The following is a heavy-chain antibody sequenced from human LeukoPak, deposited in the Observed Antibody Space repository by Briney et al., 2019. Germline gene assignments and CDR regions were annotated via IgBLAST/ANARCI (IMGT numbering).Heavy chain of an antibody. CDR2: IYYSGST. CDR3: ARHSGYCSGGSCYYYYFDY. V-gene: IGHV4-39*01. J-gene: IGHJ4*02. D-gene: IGHD2-15*01. Sequence: SETLSLTCTVSGGSISSSSYYWGWIRQPPGKGLEWIGSIYYSGSTYYNPSVKSRVTISVDPSKDQFSLKLSSVTAADTAVYYCARHSGYCSGGSCYYYYFDYWGQGTLVTVSS. CDR1: GGSISSSSYY.